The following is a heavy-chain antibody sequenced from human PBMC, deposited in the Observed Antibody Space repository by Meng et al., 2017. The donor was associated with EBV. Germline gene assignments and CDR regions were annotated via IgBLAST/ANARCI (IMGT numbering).Heavy chain of an antibody. CDR1: GGPFRYYA. D-gene: IGHD3-10*01. J-gene: IGHJ4*02. CDR2: FLPRLGAP. V-gene: IGHV1-69*01. Sequence: QVLLVQSAAEVEKPGSSVKVSCKTSGGPFRYYAISWVRQAPGQGLEWLGGFLPRLGAPNYAQKFHGRVKITADESTSTHYMDLSSLRSEDTAIYYCASESGRGYTPDYWGQGTLVTVSS. CDR3: ASESGRGYTPDY.